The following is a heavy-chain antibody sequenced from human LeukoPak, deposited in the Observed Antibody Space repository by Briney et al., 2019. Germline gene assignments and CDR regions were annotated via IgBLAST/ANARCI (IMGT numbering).Heavy chain of an antibody. CDR2: ISYRGST. D-gene: IGHD3-22*01. CDR3: ARHGGGITMIVVVMDYYFDY. CDR1: GGLISSGDFY. J-gene: IGHJ4*02. V-gene: IGHV4-30-4*01. Sequence: PSETLSLTCTVSGGLISSGDFYWSWIRQPPGKGLEWIGYISYRGSTYYNPSLKSRVTMSVDTSKSQFSLELSSVTAADTAVYYCARHGGGITMIVVVMDYYFDYWGQGTLVTVSS.